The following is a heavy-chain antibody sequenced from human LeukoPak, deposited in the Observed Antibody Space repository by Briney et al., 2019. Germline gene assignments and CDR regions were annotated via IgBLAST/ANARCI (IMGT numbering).Heavy chain of an antibody. J-gene: IGHJ4*02. CDR2: IYYSGST. D-gene: IGHD3-22*01. CDR1: GGSISSSSYY. V-gene: IGHV4-39*01. CDR3: ARVMDYYGSSGYYLPSTIDY. Sequence: PSETLSLSCTVSGGSISSSSYYWGWIRQPPGKGLEWFGSIYYSGSTYYNPSVKSRVTISIDTSKNQFSLKLSSVTAADTAMYYCARVMDYYGSSGYYLPSTIDYWGQGTLVTVSS.